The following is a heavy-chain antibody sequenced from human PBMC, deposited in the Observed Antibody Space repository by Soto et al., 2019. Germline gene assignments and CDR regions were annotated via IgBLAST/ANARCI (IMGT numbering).Heavy chain of an antibody. CDR3: ARYNLIRGRFDY. Sequence: QVQLQESGPGLVKPSQTLSLTCTVSGGSISSGGYYCSWIRQHPGKGLEWIGYIYYSGSTYYNPALKSRVTISVDTSNNQFSLQLSSVTAADTAAYYCARYNLIRGRFDYWGQGTLVTASS. D-gene: IGHD1-20*01. J-gene: IGHJ4*02. V-gene: IGHV4-31*03. CDR2: IYYSGST. CDR1: GGSISSGGYY.